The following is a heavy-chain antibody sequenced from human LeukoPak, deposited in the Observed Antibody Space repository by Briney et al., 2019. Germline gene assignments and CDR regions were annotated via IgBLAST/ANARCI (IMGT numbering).Heavy chain of an antibody. Sequence: TTSETLSLTCTVSGGSISSSSYYWGWIRQPPGKGLEWIGSIYYSGSTYYNPSLKSRVTISVDTSKNQFSLKLSSVTAADTAVYYCARDGDPSGYFDYWGQGTLVTVSS. CDR1: GGSISSSSYY. V-gene: IGHV4-39*07. J-gene: IGHJ4*02. CDR3: ARDGDPSGYFDY. D-gene: IGHD3-10*01. CDR2: IYYSGST.